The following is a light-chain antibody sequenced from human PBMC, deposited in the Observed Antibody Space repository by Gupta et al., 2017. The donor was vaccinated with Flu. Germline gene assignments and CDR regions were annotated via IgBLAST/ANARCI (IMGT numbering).Light chain of an antibody. J-gene: IGLJ2*01. CDR2: GVT. V-gene: IGLV2-14*01. CDR1: SSDIGSYNY. CDR3: SSCISSSTLV. Sequence: QSALTQPASVSGPLGQPITISCTGTSSDIGSYNYVSWYQQHPGQAPKLLIYGVTNRPSGVSNRFSASKSGDTASLTISGLQAEDEADYYCSSCISSSTLVFGGGTKLTV.